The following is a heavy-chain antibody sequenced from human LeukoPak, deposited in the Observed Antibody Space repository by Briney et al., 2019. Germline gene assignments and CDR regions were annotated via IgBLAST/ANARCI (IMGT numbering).Heavy chain of an antibody. CDR3: TRLSRYHNAFDV. J-gene: IGHJ3*01. D-gene: IGHD2-2*01. CDR2: INTAGGT. CDR1: GFTVSTYD. V-gene: IGHV3-13*01. Sequence: GGSLRLSCAASGFTVSTYDMYWVRQVAGQGPEWVSGINTAGGTYYPASVKGRFTISKENVMNTLFLQMDGLSPGDTAVYYCTRLSRYHNAFDVWGQGTVVTLSS.